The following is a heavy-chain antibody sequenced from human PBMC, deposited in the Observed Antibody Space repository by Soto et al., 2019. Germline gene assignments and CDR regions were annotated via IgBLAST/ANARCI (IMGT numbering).Heavy chain of an antibody. CDR2: IYYSGST. V-gene: IGHV4-59*01. CDR1: GGSFSGYY. CDR3: ARAGYDILTGYSDYYYYYGMDV. Sequence: SETLSLTCAVYGGSFSGYYWSWIRQPPGKGLEWIGYIYYSGSTNYNPSLKSRVTISVDTSKNQFSLKLSSVTAADTAVYYCARAGYDILTGYSDYYYYYGMDVWGQGTTVTVSS. D-gene: IGHD3-9*01. J-gene: IGHJ6*02.